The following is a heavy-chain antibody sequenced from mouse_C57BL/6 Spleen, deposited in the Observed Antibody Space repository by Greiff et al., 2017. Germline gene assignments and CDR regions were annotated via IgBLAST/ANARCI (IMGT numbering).Heavy chain of an antibody. CDR3: ARIDYSNYYAMDY. CDR1: GYTFTSYW. V-gene: IGHV1-64*01. CDR2: IHPNSGST. J-gene: IGHJ4*01. D-gene: IGHD2-5*01. Sequence: VQLQQPGAELVKPGASVKLSCKASGYTFTSYWMHWVKQRPGQGLEWIGMIHPNSGSTNYNEKFKSKATLTVDKSSSTAYMQLSSLTSEDSAVYYCARIDYSNYYAMDYWGQGTSVTVSS.